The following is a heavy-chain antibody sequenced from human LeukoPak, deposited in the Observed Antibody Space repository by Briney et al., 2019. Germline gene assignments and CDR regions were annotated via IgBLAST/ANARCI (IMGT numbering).Heavy chain of an antibody. Sequence: SETLSLTCAVYGGSLSGYYWTWIRQSPEIGLEWPGEINHLGSTNYNPSLKSRVTILVDTSKNQFSLKLSSVTAADTAVYYCVRGPPSIAAGGTVRYYYYGLDVWGPGTTVTVSS. V-gene: IGHV4-34*01. CDR2: INHLGST. D-gene: IGHD6-13*01. J-gene: IGHJ6*02. CDR3: VRGPPSIAAGGTVRYYYYGLDV. CDR1: GGSLSGYY.